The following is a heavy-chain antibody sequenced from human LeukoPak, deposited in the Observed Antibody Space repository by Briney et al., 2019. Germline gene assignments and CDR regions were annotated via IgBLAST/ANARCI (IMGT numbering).Heavy chain of an antibody. CDR1: VYTFRSYW. D-gene: IGHD2-15*01. CDR3: AREPDICSGGRGYSRFYY. CDR2: IKSDGRST. Sequence: GGSLRLSCAASVYTFRSYWLHWVREAPGRGLVWGSRIKSDGRSTSCADSAKRRFTISRDNAQSTLFLQMKSMRGEDTALYYCAREPDICSGGRGYSRFYYWGQGTLVTVSS. J-gene: IGHJ4*02. V-gene: IGHV3-74*01.